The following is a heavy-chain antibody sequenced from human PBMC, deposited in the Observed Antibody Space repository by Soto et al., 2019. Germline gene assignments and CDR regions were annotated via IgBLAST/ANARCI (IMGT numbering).Heavy chain of an antibody. Sequence: GGSLRLSCAASGFTFSSYAMSWVRQAPGNGLEWVSAISGSGGSTYYADSVKGRFTISRDNSKNTLYLQMNSLRAEDTAVYYCAKGTITMVRGELNWFDPWGQGTLVTVSS. CDR2: ISGSGGST. J-gene: IGHJ5*02. V-gene: IGHV3-23*01. CDR3: AKGTITMVRGELNWFDP. D-gene: IGHD3-10*01. CDR1: GFTFSSYA.